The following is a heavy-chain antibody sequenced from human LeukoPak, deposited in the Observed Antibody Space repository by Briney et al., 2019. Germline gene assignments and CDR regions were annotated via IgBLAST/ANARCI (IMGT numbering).Heavy chain of an antibody. D-gene: IGHD2-2*01. CDR2: INHSGST. CDR1: GGSFSGYY. CDR3: ARGRTYTNCSSTSCYSTFDY. Sequence: SETLSLTCAVYGGSFSGYYWTWIRQPPGKGLEWIGEINHSGSTNYNPSLKSRVTISVDTSKNQFSLKLSSVTAADTAVYYCARGRTYTNCSSTSCYSTFDYWGQGTLVTVSS. V-gene: IGHV4-34*01. J-gene: IGHJ4*02.